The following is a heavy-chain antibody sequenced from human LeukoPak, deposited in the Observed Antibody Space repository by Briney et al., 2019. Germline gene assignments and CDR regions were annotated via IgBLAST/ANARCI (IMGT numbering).Heavy chain of an antibody. CDR2: IYTSGST. Sequence: SQTLSLTCTVSGGSISSGSYYWSWIRQPAGKGLEWIGRIYTSGSTNYNPSLKSRVTISVDTSKNQFSLKLSSVTAADTAVYYCARVALWFGEFKSPRDYYYYYMDVWGKGTTVTISS. CDR1: GGSISSGSYY. CDR3: ARVALWFGEFKSPRDYYYYYMDV. D-gene: IGHD3-10*01. J-gene: IGHJ6*03. V-gene: IGHV4-61*02.